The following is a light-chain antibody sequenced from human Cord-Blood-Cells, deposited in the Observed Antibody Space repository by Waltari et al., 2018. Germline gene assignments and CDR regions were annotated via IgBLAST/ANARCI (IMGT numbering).Light chain of an antibody. J-gene: IGKJ1*01. V-gene: IGKV3-15*01. CDR2: GAS. CDR3: QQYNNWPPWT. CDR1: QSFSSN. Sequence: EIVITQSPATLSVSPGERATLSCRASQSFSSNLAWYQQKPAQAPGRLIYGASTRAPGIPARFSGSGSGTEFTLTISSLQSEDVAVYYCQQYNNWPPWTFGQGTKVEIK.